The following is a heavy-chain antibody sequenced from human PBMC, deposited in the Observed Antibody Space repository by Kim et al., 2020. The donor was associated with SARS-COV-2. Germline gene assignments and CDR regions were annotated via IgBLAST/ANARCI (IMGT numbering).Heavy chain of an antibody. CDR1: GYNFRDFW. V-gene: IGHV5-51*01. D-gene: IGHD1-26*01. CDR3: TRLSWGAGMIFHKEHREGRQGFDV. Sequence: GESLKISCQGSGYNFRDFWIVWVRQMPGKGLEVMGIIYPGDSDTRYTPSFRGQVTSSADNSISTAYLRWSSLKASDSGTYFCTRLSWGAGMIFHKEHREGRQGFDVWGQGTTVTVSS. CDR2: IYPGDSDT. J-gene: IGHJ6*02.